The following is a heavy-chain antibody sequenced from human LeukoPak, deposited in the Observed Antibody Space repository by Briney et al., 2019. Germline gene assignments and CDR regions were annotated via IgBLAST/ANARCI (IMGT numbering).Heavy chain of an antibody. V-gene: IGHV3-30*02. Sequence: GGSLRLSCGASGFSFSDHAMHWVRQAPDKGLEWVAFIRFDGTTTDYTDSVKGRFTISRDNSKNTLFLQMNSLRPEDTGVYFCAKPSGNCVDYWGRGTLVTVSS. J-gene: IGHJ4*02. CDR2: IRFDGTTT. CDR3: AKPSGNCVDY. D-gene: IGHD1-26*01. CDR1: GFSFSDHA.